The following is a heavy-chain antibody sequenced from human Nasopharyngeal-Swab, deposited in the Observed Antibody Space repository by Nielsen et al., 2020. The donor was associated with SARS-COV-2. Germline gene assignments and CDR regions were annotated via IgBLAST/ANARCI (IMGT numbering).Heavy chain of an antibody. CDR3: AKGGVSVYGDSYYFDF. Sequence: GESLKISCTASGFTFSTFGMSWVRQAPGKGLEWVSRISGRGSYADYADSVKGRFTISRDNSKNTLYLEMNSLRADDTAVYYCAKGGVSVYGDSYYFDFWGQGSLVTVSS. CDR1: GFTFSTFG. J-gene: IGHJ4*02. V-gene: IGHV3-23*01. CDR2: ISGRGSYA. D-gene: IGHD4-17*01.